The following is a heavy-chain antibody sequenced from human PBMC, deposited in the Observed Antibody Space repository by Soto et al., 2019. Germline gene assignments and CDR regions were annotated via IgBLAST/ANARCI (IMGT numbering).Heavy chain of an antibody. J-gene: IGHJ4*02. D-gene: IGHD6-19*01. V-gene: IGHV3-30*03. CDR1: GFTFSDYA. CDR2: VSHDGRNT. Sequence: VQLVESGGGVVQPGRSLRLSCAASGFTFSDYAMHWVRQAPGKGLEWVAVVSHDGRNTHYADSVKGRFTISRDSSKNPVSLDMPSLRAEDTAVYYCATGGRQWLVTSVFNYWGQGALVTVAS. CDR3: ATGGRQWLVTSVFNY.